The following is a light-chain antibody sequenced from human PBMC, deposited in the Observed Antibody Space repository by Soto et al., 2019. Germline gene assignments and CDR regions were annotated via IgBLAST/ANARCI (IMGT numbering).Light chain of an antibody. CDR1: QSVSSSY. CDR2: GAS. Sequence: EIVLTQSPGTLSLSPGERATLSCRASQSVSSSYLAWYQQKPGQAPRLLIYGASSRDTGIPDRFSGSGSGTDFTLTISRLEAEDFAVYNCQQYGSSPRYTFGQGTKLEIK. CDR3: QQYGSSPRYT. J-gene: IGKJ2*01. V-gene: IGKV3-20*01.